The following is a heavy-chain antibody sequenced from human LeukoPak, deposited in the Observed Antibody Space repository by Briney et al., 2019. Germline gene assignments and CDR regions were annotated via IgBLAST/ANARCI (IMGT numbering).Heavy chain of an antibody. Sequence: GGSLRLSCAASGFTFSSYGMHWVRQAPGKGLEWVAVIWYDGSSKYYADSVKGRFTISRDNSKNTLYLQMNSLRAEDTAVYYCARDGTPVYYDSSGRGAFDIWGQGTMVTVSS. CDR2: IWYDGSSK. J-gene: IGHJ3*02. CDR1: GFTFSSYG. D-gene: IGHD3-22*01. CDR3: ARDGTPVYYDSSGRGAFDI. V-gene: IGHV3-33*01.